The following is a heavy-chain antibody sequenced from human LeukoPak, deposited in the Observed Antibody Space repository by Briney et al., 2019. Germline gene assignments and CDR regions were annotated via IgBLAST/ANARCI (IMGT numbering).Heavy chain of an antibody. CDR3: ASAAAAGYYYGMDV. CDR1: GGTFSSYA. CDR2: IIPILGIA. D-gene: IGHD6-13*01. V-gene: IGHV1-69*04. Sequence: SVKVSCKASGGTFSSYAISWVRQAPGQGLEWMGMIIPILGIANYAQKFQGRVTITADKSTSTAYMELSSLRSEDTAVYYCASAAAAGYYYGMDVWGQGTTVTVSS. J-gene: IGHJ6*02.